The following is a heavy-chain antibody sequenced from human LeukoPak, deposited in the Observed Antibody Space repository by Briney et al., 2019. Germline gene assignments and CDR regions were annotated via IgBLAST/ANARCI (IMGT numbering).Heavy chain of an antibody. CDR2: INHSGST. CDR3: ARGRPYYDILTGYPTPYYYYGMDV. V-gene: IGHV4-34*01. Sequence: SETLFLTCAVYGGSFSGYYWSWIRQPPGKGLEWIGEINHSGSTNYNPSLKSRVTISVDTSKNQFSLKLSSVTAADTAVYYCARGRPYYDILTGYPTPYYYYGMDVWGQGTTVTVSS. CDR1: GGSFSGYY. J-gene: IGHJ6*02. D-gene: IGHD3-9*01.